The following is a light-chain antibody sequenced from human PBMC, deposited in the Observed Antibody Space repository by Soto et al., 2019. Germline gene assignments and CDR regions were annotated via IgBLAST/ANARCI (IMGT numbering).Light chain of an antibody. CDR1: QSLMYRDGNTY. V-gene: IGKV2-30*01. CDR2: KVY. Sequence: AVMNQSPLSLPVTLGQSASIACESSQSLMYRDGNTYLNWFHQRPGQSPRRLIYKVYNRDSGVPHRFSGRGSGTDFTLEISGVEAEDVGVYYCMQATHWPYTFGQGTKLEIK. J-gene: IGKJ2*01. CDR3: MQATHWPYT.